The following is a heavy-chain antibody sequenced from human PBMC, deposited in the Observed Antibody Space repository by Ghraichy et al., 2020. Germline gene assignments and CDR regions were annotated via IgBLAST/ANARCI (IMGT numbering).Heavy chain of an antibody. V-gene: IGHV1-69*13. CDR1: GGTFSSYA. Sequence: SVKVSCKASGGTFSSYAISWVRQAPGQGLEWMGGIIPIFGTANYAQKFQGRVTITADESTSTAYMELSSLRSEDTAVYYCACDVDTAMVFKVDYYYYYGMDVWGQGTTVTVSS. D-gene: IGHD5-18*01. CDR2: IIPIFGTA. CDR3: ACDVDTAMVFKVDYYYYYGMDV. J-gene: IGHJ6*02.